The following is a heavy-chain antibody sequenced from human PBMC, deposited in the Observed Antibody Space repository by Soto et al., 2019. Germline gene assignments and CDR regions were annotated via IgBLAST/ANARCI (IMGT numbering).Heavy chain of an antibody. CDR2: ISGNGGST. CDR1: GFTFSSYA. D-gene: IGHD3-10*01. Sequence: EVPLVESGGGLVQPGGSLRLSCAASGFTFSSYAMHWVRLAPGKGLEYVSAISGNGGSTYSANSVKGRFTISRENSKHTLYLQMGNLRAEDMAVYYCARRGYGLYFDYWGQGTLVTVSS. J-gene: IGHJ4*02. V-gene: IGHV3-64*01. CDR3: ARRGYGLYFDY.